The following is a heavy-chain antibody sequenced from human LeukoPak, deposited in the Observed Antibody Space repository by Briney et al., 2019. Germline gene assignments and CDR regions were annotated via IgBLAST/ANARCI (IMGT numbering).Heavy chain of an antibody. CDR1: GYTFTGYY. V-gene: IGHV1-2*02. J-gene: IGHJ3*02. D-gene: IGHD5-18*01. Sequence: GASVKVSCKASGYTFTGYYMHWVRQAPGQGLEWVGWINPNSGGTNYAQKFQGRVTMTRDTSISTAYMELSRLRSDDTAVYYCARVTSSDTAGAFDIWGQGTMVTVSS. CDR2: INPNSGGT. CDR3: ARVTSSDTAGAFDI.